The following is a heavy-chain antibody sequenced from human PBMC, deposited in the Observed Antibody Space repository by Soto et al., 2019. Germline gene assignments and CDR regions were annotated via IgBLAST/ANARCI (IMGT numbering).Heavy chain of an antibody. CDR2: IFSADNT. CDR3: AITGAGYYIV. D-gene: IGHD3-3*01. J-gene: IGHJ4*02. V-gene: IGHV3-53*01. CDR1: GFTVSSDY. Sequence: GGSLRLSCAASGFTVSSDYLSWVRQAPGKGLEWVSVIFSADNTHYADSVKGRFTISRDNSKNTVFLQMNSLRAEDTAVYYCAITGAGYYIVWGQGTPVTVSS.